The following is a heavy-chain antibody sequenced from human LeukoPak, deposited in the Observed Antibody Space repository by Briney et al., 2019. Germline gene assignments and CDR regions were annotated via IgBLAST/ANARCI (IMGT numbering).Heavy chain of an antibody. V-gene: IGHV3-21*05. CDR3: ARQDVAWNDVYWFDP. D-gene: IGHD1-1*01. J-gene: IGHJ5*02. CDR2: ISSSGHAI. CDR1: GFTLSTYT. Sequence: GGSLRLSCAASGFTLSTYTMQWVRHAPGRGLEWVSYISSSGHAINYADSVKGRFTISRDNANNSLYLQMSSLRAEDTAVYYCARQDVAWNDVYWFDPWGQGTLVTVSS.